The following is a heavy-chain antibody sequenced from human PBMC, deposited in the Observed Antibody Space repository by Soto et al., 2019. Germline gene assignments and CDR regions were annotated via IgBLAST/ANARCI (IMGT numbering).Heavy chain of an antibody. CDR3: ARLIGNSWLDS. CDR1: GGSISSYY. CDR2: IYYSGST. Sequence: SETLSLTCTVSGGSISSYYWSWIRQPPGKGLEWIGYIYYSGSTNYNPSLKSRVTISVDTSNNQFSLQLNSVTPDDTAVYYCARLIGNSWLDSWGQGTPVTV. J-gene: IGHJ5*01. V-gene: IGHV4-59*08.